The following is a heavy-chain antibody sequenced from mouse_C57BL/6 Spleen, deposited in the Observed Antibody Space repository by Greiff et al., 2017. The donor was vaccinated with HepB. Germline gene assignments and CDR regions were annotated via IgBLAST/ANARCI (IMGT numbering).Heavy chain of an antibody. CDR1: GYAFSSYW. CDR2: IYPGDGDT. D-gene: IGHD2-1*01. Sequence: VQLQQSGAELVKPGASVKISCKASGYAFSSYWMNWVKQRPGKGLEWIGQIYPGDGDTNYNGKFKGKATLTADKSSSTAYMQLSSLTSEDSAVYFCARSLLLDYFDHWGQGTTLTVSS. CDR3: ARSLLLDYFDH. J-gene: IGHJ2*01. V-gene: IGHV1-80*01.